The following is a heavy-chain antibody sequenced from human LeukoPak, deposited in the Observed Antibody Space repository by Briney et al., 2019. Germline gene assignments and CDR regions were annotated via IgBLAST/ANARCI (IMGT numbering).Heavy chain of an antibody. CDR1: GGSISSGGYY. CDR2: IYYSGST. J-gene: IGHJ3*02. D-gene: IGHD3-3*02. V-gene: IGHV4-30-4*08. CDR3: ASDRLASDDAFDI. Sequence: KPSQTLSLTCTVSGGSISSGGYYWSWIRQHPGKGLEWIGYIYYSGSTYYNPSLKSRVTISVDTSKNQFSLKLSSVTAADTAVYYCASDRLASDDAFDIWGQGTMVTVSS.